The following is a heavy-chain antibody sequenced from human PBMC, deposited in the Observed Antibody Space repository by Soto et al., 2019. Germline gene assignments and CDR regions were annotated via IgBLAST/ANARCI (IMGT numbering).Heavy chain of an antibody. CDR1: GGTFSSYR. V-gene: IGHV1-69*01. CDR3: VRDSGAKLSSS. Sequence: QVQLVQSGAEVKQPGSSAKVSCKASGGTFSSYRINWVRQAPGQGLEWVGGIVPIRRTADYAQTFQGRVSITADETGRTFYMELRSLRSQDTAVYYCVRDSGAKLSSSWGQGTLVTVSS. CDR2: IVPIRRTA. D-gene: IGHD6-13*01. J-gene: IGHJ4*02.